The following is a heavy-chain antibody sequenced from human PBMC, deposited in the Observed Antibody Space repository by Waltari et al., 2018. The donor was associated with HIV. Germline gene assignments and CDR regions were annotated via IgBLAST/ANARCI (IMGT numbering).Heavy chain of an antibody. CDR1: GYTFTGYY. CDR2: INPNSGST. J-gene: IGHJ4*02. Sequence: QVQLVQSGAEVKKPGASVTVSCKASGYTFTGYYIHWGRKAPGQGLEWMGWINPNSGSTNYAQKFQCRVTMTRDTSITTAYMEVSRLRSDDTAVYYCARVPYYYDTSAYPDYWGQGTLVTVSS. V-gene: IGHV1-2*02. D-gene: IGHD3-22*01. CDR3: ARVPYYYDTSAYPDY.